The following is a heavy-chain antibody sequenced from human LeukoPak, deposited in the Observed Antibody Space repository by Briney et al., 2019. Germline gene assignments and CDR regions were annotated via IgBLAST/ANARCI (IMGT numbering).Heavy chain of an antibody. D-gene: IGHD3-9*01. CDR3: ARDPPYDNYYYGMDV. J-gene: IGHJ6*02. CDR2: INPSGGST. V-gene: IGHV1-46*01. Sequence: GASVKVSCKASGYTFTGYYMHWVRQAPGQGLEWMGIINPSGGSTSYAQKFQGRVTMTRDTSTSTVYMELSSLRSEDTAVYYCARDPPYDNYYYGMDVWGQGTTVTVSS. CDR1: GYTFTGYY.